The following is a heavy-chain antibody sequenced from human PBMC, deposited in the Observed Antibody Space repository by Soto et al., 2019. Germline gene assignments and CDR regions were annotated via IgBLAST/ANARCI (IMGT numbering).Heavy chain of an antibody. CDR3: ARDGGVGLRGYSYYWFDP. V-gene: IGHV1-69*13. CDR1: GGTFSSYA. Sequence: GASVKVSCKASGGTFSSYAISWVRQAPGQGLEWMGGIIPIFGTANYAQKFQGRVTITADESTSTAYMELSSLRSEDTAVYYCARDGGVGLRGYSYYWFDPWGQGTLVTVSS. J-gene: IGHJ5*02. CDR2: IIPIFGTA. D-gene: IGHD5-18*01.